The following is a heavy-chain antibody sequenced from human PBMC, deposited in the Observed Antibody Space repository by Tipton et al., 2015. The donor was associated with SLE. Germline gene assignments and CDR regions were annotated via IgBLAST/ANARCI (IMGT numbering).Heavy chain of an antibody. CDR2: IDSQGSTT. CDR3: ASLSAPSDY. V-gene: IGHV3-74*01. J-gene: IGHJ4*02. Sequence: SLRLSCAASGFPFSNLWMHWVRQPPGKGLVWVSEIDSQGSTTNYADSVKGRFSIYRDNAKKTLFLEMNSVRVDDTAVYYCASLSAPSDYWGQGTLVTVSS. CDR1: GFPFSNLW.